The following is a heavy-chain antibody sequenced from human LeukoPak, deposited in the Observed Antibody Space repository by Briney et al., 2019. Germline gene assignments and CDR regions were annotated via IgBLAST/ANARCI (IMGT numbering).Heavy chain of an antibody. Sequence: GGSLRLSCVVSGVTFSSHWMSWVRQAPGKGLEWVANIKQDGSERYYVDSVKGRFTISRDNAKNSVFLQMNSLRAKDTAVYYWARDPNLYSGTYDTYWGQGTLVTVSS. V-gene: IGHV3-7*03. CDR1: GVTFSSHW. CDR2: IKQDGSER. J-gene: IGHJ4*02. CDR3: ARDPNLYSGTYDTY. D-gene: IGHD1-26*01.